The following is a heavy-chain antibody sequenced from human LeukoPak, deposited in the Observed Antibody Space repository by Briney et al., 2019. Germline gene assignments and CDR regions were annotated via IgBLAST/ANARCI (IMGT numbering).Heavy chain of an antibody. V-gene: IGHV4-34*01. CDR2: INHSGST. CDR1: GGSFSGYY. Sequence: SETLSLTCAVYGGSFSGYYWSWIRQPPGKGLEWIGEINHSGSTNYNPSLKSRVTISVDTSKNQFSLKLSSVTAADTAVYYCATHGGEDDYWGQGTLATVSS. D-gene: IGHD3-16*01. J-gene: IGHJ4*02. CDR3: ATHGGEDDY.